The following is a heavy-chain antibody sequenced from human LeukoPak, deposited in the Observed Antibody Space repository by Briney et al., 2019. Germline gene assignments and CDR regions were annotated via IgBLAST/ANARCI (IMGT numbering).Heavy chain of an antibody. D-gene: IGHD2-8*01. J-gene: IGHJ3*02. Sequence: GGSLRLSCAASGFTFSSYGMHWVRQPRARGLEGGAFIRYDGSNKYYADSVKGRFTISRDNSKNTLYLQMNSLRAEDTALYYCAKELKMSSGFTVGFDIWGQGTVVTVSS. CDR1: GFTFSSYG. CDR2: IRYDGSNK. CDR3: AKELKMSSGFTVGFDI. V-gene: IGHV3-30*02.